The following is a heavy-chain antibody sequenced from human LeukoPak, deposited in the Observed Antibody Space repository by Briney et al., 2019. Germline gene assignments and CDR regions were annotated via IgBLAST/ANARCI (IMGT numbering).Heavy chain of an antibody. CDR2: IWHDGSKT. D-gene: IGHD4-17*01. J-gene: IGHJ1*01. CDR3: VKGDYGDYLYFQH. Sequence: GGSLRLSCVASGYTFSGYGMHWARQAPGKGLEWVTLIWHDGSKTSYADSVKGRFTISRDDSKNTLYLQMSSLRAEDTAVYYCVKGDYGDYLYFQHWGQGTLVTVSS. V-gene: IGHV3-30*02. CDR1: GYTFSGYG.